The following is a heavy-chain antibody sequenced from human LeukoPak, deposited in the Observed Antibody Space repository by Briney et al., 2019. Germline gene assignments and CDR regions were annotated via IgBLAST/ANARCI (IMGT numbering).Heavy chain of an antibody. CDR2: INPNSGDT. D-gene: IGHD5-12*01. CDR3: ARDKWLRDY. J-gene: IGHJ4*02. Sequence: GASVKVSCKASGYXFIDYYLHWVRQAPGQGLEWMGRINPNSGDTDYAQNFRGRVTMTRDTSLSTAYMALSSLRADDTAVYFCARDKWLRDYWGQGTLVTVSS. V-gene: IGHV1-2*06. CDR1: GYXFIDYY.